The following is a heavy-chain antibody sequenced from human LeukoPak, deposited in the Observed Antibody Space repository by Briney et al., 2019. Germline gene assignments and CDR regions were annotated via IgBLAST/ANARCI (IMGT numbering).Heavy chain of an antibody. CDR3: ASRGPIAVAGTRVDY. V-gene: IGHV4-39*01. CDR1: GGSISSSSYY. CDR2: IYYSGST. Sequence: SETLSLTCTVSGGSISSSSYYWGWIRQPPGKGLEWIGSIYYSGSTYYNPSLKSRVTLSVDTSKNQFSLKLSSVTAADTAVYYCASRGPIAVAGTRVDYWGQGTLVTVSS. D-gene: IGHD6-19*01. J-gene: IGHJ4*02.